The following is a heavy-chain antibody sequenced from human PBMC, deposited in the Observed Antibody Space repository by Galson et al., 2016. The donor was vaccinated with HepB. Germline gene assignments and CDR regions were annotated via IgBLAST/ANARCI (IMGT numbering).Heavy chain of an antibody. Sequence: SVKVSCKASGYTFTSYAIHWVRQAPGQRLEWMGWINAGNGNTKYSQKLQGRVTITRDTSASTAYMELSSLRSEDTAVYYCARVDYSSSWFAFDIRGQGTMVTVSS. J-gene: IGHJ3*02. CDR1: GYTFTSYA. CDR3: ARVDYSSSWFAFDI. CDR2: INAGNGNT. D-gene: IGHD6-13*01. V-gene: IGHV1-3*01.